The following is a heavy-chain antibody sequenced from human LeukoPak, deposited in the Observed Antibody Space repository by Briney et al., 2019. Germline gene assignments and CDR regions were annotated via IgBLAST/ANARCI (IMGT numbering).Heavy chain of an antibody. J-gene: IGHJ5*02. V-gene: IGHV1-2*02. CDR3: ARGDSSGWSLGLDWFDP. D-gene: IGHD6-19*01. CDR1: GYTFTGYY. Sequence: ASVKVSCKASGYTFTGYYMHWVRQAPGQGLEWMGWINPTSGGTNYAQKFQGRVTMTRDTSISTAYMELSRLRSDDTAVYYCARGDSSGWSLGLDWFDPWGQGTLVTVSS. CDR2: INPTSGGT.